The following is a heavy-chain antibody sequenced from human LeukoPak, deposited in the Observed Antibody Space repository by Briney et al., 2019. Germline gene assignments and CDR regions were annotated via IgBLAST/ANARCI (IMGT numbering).Heavy chain of an antibody. D-gene: IGHD6-13*01. J-gene: IGHJ4*02. V-gene: IGHV3-23*01. Sequence: GGSLRLSCAASGFTFDTYAMSWVRQAPGKGLEWVSAISGSGGTTYYADSVKGRFTISRDNSKNTLYLQMNSLRAEDTAVYYCARGGAAAGTLDYWGQGTLVTVSS. CDR2: ISGSGGTT. CDR3: ARGGAAAGTLDY. CDR1: GFTFDTYA.